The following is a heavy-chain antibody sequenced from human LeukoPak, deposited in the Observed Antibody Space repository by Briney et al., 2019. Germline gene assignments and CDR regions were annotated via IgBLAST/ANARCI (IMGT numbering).Heavy chain of an antibody. Sequence: PSETLSLTCTVSGGSISSYYWSWIRQPPGKGLEWIGYIYYSGSTNYNPSLKSRVTISVDTSKNQFSLKLSSVTAADTAVYYCAREDPQTTVPEGLDVWGQGTTVTVSS. V-gene: IGHV4-59*01. CDR1: GGSISSYY. D-gene: IGHD4-17*01. CDR2: IYYSGST. J-gene: IGHJ6*02. CDR3: AREDPQTTVPEGLDV.